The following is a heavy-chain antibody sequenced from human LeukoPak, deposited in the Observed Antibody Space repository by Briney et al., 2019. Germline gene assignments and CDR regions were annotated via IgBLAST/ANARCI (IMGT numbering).Heavy chain of an antibody. CDR2: IYYSGST. CDR3: ARGVTVAFDY. D-gene: IGHD4-23*01. CDR1: GGSISSGGYY. J-gene: IGHJ4*02. Sequence: PSETLSLTCTVSGGSISSGGYYWGWIRQHPGKGLEWIGYIYYSGSTYYNPSLKSRVTLSVDTSKNQFSLKLSSVTAADTAVYYCARGVTVAFDYWGQGTLVTVSS. V-gene: IGHV4-31*03.